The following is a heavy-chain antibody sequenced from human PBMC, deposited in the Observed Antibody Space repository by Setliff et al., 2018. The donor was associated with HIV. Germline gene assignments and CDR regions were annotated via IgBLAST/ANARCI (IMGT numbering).Heavy chain of an antibody. D-gene: IGHD3-10*01. CDR2: INPKNRST. CDR3: TRNLYYYASGIHFGVY. CDR1: GYIFTTYH. Sequence: ASVKVSCKASGYIFTTYHMHWLRQAPGQGLEWMGMINPKNRSTTYAQRFQDRVTMTSDTSTNTFYMELSSLKFEDTAVYYCTRNLYYYASGIHFGVYWGQGTPVTVSS. V-gene: IGHV1-46*01. J-gene: IGHJ4*02.